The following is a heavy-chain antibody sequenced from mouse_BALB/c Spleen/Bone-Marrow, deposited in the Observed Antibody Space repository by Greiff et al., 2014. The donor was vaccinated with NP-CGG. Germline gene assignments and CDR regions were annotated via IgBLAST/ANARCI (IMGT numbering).Heavy chain of an antibody. Sequence: VQLKESGGDLVKPGGSLKLSCAASGFTFTSYGMSWVRQTPDKRLEWVATISRDNAKNTLYLQMSSLKSEDTAMYYCARLGRDYFDYWGQGTTLTVSS. CDR3: ARLGRDYFDY. V-gene: IGHV5-6*01. D-gene: IGHD4-1*01. J-gene: IGHJ2*01. CDR1: GFTFTSYG.